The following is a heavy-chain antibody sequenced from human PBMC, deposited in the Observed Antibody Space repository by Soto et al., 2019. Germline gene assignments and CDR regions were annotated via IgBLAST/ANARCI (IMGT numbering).Heavy chain of an antibody. D-gene: IGHD2-8*02. CDR2: ISRDGRTK. CDR3: TGEVASGY. J-gene: IGHJ4*02. CDR1: GFTFSSYS. V-gene: IGHV3-30*03. Sequence: VQLVESGGGLVQPGGSLRLSCAASGFTFSSYSMNWVRQAPGKGLEWVAVISRDGRTKFYADSVKDRFTISRDNTRNTLFLEMNSLRSDDMAVYYCTGEVASGYWGQGTLVTVSS.